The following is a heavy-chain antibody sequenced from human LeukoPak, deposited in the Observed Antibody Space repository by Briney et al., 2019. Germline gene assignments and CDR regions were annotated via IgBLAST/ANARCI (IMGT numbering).Heavy chain of an antibody. Sequence: SETLSLTRAVSGGSFSGYYWSWVRQPPGKGLEWIGEIDESGSTNYNPSLKSRVTISVDTSKNQFSLKLSSVTAADTAVYYCARLGWYNSVSDYWGQGTLVTVSS. CDR1: GGSFSGYY. CDR3: ARLGWYNSVSDY. J-gene: IGHJ4*02. V-gene: IGHV4-34*01. CDR2: IDESGST. D-gene: IGHD6-19*01.